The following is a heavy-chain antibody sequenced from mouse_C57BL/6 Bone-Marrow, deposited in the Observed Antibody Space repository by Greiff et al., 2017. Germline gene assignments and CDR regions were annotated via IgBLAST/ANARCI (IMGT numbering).Heavy chain of an antibody. J-gene: IGHJ4*01. Sequence: EVQGVESGGGLVQPGESLKLSCESNEYEFPSHDMSWVRQTPEKRLELVAAINSDGGSTYYPDTMERRFIISRDNTKKTLYLQMSSLRSEDTALYYCASPNPYYYAMDYWGQGTSVTVSS. D-gene: IGHD6-1*01. V-gene: IGHV5-2*01. CDR3: ASPNPYYYAMDY. CDR2: INSDGGST. CDR1: EYEFPSHD.